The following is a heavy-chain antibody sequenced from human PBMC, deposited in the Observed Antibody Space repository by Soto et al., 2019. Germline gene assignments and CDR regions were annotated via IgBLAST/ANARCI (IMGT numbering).Heavy chain of an antibody. Sequence: PGESLKISCKGSGYSFTIYCISWVLQMPWKGLEWMGRIDPSDSYTNYSPSFQGHVTISADKSISTAYLQWSSLKASDTAMYYCARLNSGSYYGNDYWGQGTLVTVSS. CDR3: ARLNSGSYYGNDY. CDR2: IDPSDSYT. V-gene: IGHV5-10-1*01. D-gene: IGHD1-26*01. J-gene: IGHJ4*02. CDR1: GYSFTIYC.